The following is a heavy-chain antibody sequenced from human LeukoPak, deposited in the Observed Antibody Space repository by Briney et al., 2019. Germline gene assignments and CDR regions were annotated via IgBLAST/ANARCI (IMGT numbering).Heavy chain of an antibody. D-gene: IGHD3-9*01. V-gene: IGHV3-53*01. Sequence: GGSLRLSSEVSGFTVTSNYMTWVRQAPGKGLEWVSVIYSNRTTKYSDSVKGRFTISRDNSKNTLYLQMNSLRAEDTAVYYCARAPYYDILTGLYQGIIYWGQGTLVTVSS. J-gene: IGHJ4*02. CDR3: ARAPYYDILTGLYQGIIY. CDR1: GFTVTSNY. CDR2: IYSNRTT.